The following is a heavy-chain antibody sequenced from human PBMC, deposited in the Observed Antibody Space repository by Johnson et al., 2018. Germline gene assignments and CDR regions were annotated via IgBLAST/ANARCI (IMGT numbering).Heavy chain of an antibody. J-gene: IGHJ6*02. CDR3: ARAESSPHYGMDV. CDR1: GFTFSSYG. CDR2: IWYDGSNK. V-gene: IGHV3-33*01. Sequence: QVQLVQSGGGVVQPGRSLRLSCAASGFTFSSYGMHWVRQAPGKGLEWVAVIWYDGSNKYYADSVQGRFTISRENSKNPLDLQMTSQRAEDTEVDYCARAESSPHYGMDVWGQGTTVTVSS. D-gene: IGHD6-13*01.